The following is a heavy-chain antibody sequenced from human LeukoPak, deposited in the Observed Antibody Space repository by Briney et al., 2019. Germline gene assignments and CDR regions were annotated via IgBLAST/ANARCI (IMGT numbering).Heavy chain of an antibody. V-gene: IGHV4-59*12. Sequence: PSDTLSLTCTVSGGSISSYYWSWIRQPPGKGLEWIGYIYYSGSTNYNPSLKSRVTISVDTFKNQFSLKLSSVTAADTAVYYCARFSVSSSWDFDYWGQGTLVTVSS. D-gene: IGHD6-13*01. CDR3: ARFSVSSSWDFDY. CDR1: GGSISSYY. CDR2: IYYSGST. J-gene: IGHJ4*02.